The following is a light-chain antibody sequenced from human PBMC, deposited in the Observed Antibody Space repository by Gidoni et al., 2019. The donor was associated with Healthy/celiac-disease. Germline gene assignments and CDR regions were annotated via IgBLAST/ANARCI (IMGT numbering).Light chain of an antibody. CDR3: QQSYSTPLP. CDR2: AAS. Sequence: DIQMNQSPSSLSASVGDRVTITCRASQSISSYLNWYQQKPGKAPKLLIYAASSLQSAVPSRFSGSGSGTDFTLPISSLQPEDFATYSCQQSYSTPLPFGQGTKLEIK. CDR1: QSISSY. J-gene: IGKJ2*01. V-gene: IGKV1-39*01.